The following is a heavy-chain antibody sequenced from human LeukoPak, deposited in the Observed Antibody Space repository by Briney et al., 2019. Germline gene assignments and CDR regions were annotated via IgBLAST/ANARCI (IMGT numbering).Heavy chain of an antibody. J-gene: IGHJ4*02. V-gene: IGHV4-34*01. CDR3: ASLTSGSSGWRTSRDY. CDR2: INHSGST. CDR1: GGSFSGYY. D-gene: IGHD6-19*01. Sequence: SETLSLTCAVYGGSFSGYYWSWIRQPPGKGLEWIGEINHSGSTNYNPSLKSRVTISVDTAKNQFSLKLSSVTAADTAVYYCASLTSGSSGWRTSRDYWGQGTLVTVSS.